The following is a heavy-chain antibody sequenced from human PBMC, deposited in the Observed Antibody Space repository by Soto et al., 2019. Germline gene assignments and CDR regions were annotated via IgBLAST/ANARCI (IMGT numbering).Heavy chain of an antibody. J-gene: IGHJ5*02. Sequence: CLGLSCAASGFSLVDYAMHWVRQAPGKGLEWVSGISWNSGSIGYADSVKGRFTISRDNAKNSLYLQMNSLRAEDTALYYCANDPYTAGTTLRPNSSDPWGQGTLVTVSS. D-gene: IGHD1-1*01. V-gene: IGHV3-9*01. CDR3: ANDPYTAGTTLRPNSSDP. CDR1: GFSLVDYA. CDR2: ISWNSGSI.